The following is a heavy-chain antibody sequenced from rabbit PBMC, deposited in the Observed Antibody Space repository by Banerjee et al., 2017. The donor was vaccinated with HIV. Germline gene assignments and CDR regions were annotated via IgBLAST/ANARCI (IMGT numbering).Heavy chain of an antibody. CDR1: GFSFSSYYY. CDR2: IYTGSGSA. D-gene: IGHD6-1*01. Sequence: QSLEESGGDLVKPGASLTLTCTASGFSFSSYYYMCWVRQAPGKGLEWIACIYTGSGSALYVSWAKGRFTISKTSSTTVTLQMTSLTAADTATYFCARDGAGYAGYGYARLWGQGTLVTVS. CDR3: ARDGAGYAGYGYARL. V-gene: IGHV1S40*01. J-gene: IGHJ3*01.